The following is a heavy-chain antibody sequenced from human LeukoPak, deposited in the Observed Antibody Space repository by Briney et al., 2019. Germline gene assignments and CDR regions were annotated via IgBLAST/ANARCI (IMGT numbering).Heavy chain of an antibody. CDR2: IYYSGSS. D-gene: IGHD6-19*01. J-gene: IGHJ3*02. Sequence: SETLSLTCVVSGGSISSTSYYWGWIRQPPGKGLEWIGSIYYSGSSFDNPALNSRVTISIDTSKNQFSLKLTSVTAADTAVYYCARRRRADGSGWYTAFDIWGQGTMVTVSS. CDR1: GGSISSTSYY. CDR3: ARRRRADGSGWYTAFDI. V-gene: IGHV4-39*07.